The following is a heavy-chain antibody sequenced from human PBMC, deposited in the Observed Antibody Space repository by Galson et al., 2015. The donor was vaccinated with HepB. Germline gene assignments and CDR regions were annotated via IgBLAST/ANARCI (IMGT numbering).Heavy chain of an antibody. CDR2: ISYDGSNK. Sequence: SLRLSCAASGFTFSSYAMHWVRQAPGKGLEWVAVISYDGSNKYYADSVKGRFTISRDNSKNTLYLQMNSLRAEDTAVYYCARGPNYYGGNSNLDYWGQGTLVTVPS. CDR3: ARGPNYYGGNSNLDY. J-gene: IGHJ4*02. CDR1: GFTFSSYA. V-gene: IGHV3-30-3*01. D-gene: IGHD4-23*01.